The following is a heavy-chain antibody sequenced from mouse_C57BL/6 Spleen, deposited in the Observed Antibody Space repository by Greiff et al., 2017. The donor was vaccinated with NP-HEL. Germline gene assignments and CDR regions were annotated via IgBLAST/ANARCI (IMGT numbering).Heavy chain of an antibody. Sequence: EVNVVESGGGLVKPGGSLKLSCAASGFTFSDYGMHWVRQAPEQGLEWVAYISSGSSTIYYADTVKGRFTISRDNANNTLFLQMTSLRSEDTAMYYCARGDSSGYFYAMDYWGQGTSVTVSS. D-gene: IGHD3-2*02. CDR3: ARGDSSGYFYAMDY. CDR1: GFTFSDYG. CDR2: ISSGSSTI. V-gene: IGHV5-17*01. J-gene: IGHJ4*01.